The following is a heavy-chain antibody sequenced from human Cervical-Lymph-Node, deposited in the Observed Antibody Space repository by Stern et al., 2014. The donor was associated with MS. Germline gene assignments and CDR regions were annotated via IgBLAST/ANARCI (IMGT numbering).Heavy chain of an antibody. CDR2: IKQDGSQK. CDR3: ARPECTGGSCYSSWFDP. V-gene: IGHV3-7*01. Sequence: VQLEESGGGLVQPGGSLRLSCAASGFTLSTYWMSWVRQAPGKGQEWVANIKQDGSQKYYVDSVKGRFTISRDNAKNSLYLQMNSLRAEDTAVYYCARPECTGGSCYSSWFDPWGQGTLVTVSS. CDR1: GFTLSTYW. J-gene: IGHJ5*02. D-gene: IGHD2-15*01.